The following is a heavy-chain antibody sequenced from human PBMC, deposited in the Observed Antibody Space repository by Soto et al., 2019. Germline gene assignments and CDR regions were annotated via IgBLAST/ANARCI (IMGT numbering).Heavy chain of an antibody. Sequence: QLHLVHSGAVVKKPGASVTVSCSASGYPVTAYYMHWVRQAPGRGLEWMGGMNPATGAAKYTQTFQGGVNMTRDTSTSTVFRELSDLTSGDTAVIYCERGGGDGVAVSGAFDMWGQGTLVTVSS. J-gene: IGHJ3*02. CDR2: MNPATGAA. V-gene: IGHV1-2*02. D-gene: IGHD3-3*01. CDR1: GYPVTAYY. CDR3: ERGGGDGVAVSGAFDM.